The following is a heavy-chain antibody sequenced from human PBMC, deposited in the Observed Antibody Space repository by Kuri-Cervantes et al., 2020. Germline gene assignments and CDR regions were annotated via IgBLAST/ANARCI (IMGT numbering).Heavy chain of an antibody. V-gene: IGHV1-46*01. CDR3: ASASQEELRLL. J-gene: IGHJ4*02. CDR2: INPSGGST. D-gene: IGHD1-7*01. CDR1: GYTFTSNY. Sequence: AELKVSCKATGYTFTSNYMHWVRQAPGQGLEWRGIINPSGGSTSYAQKFQGRVTMTRDTSNSTTYMELSRLRSDDTAVYYCASASQEELRLLWGQGTRVTVSS.